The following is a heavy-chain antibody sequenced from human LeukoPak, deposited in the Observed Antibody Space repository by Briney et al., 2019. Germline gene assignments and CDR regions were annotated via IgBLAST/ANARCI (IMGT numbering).Heavy chain of an antibody. CDR2: ISTSGST. J-gene: IGHJ6*03. V-gene: IGHV4-4*07. CDR3: ARGGGSGGYSKRPSPMDV. CDR1: GDSISSYH. Sequence: SETLSLTCTVSGDSISSYHWSWIRQPAGKGLEWIGRISTSGSTNYNPSLKSRLTMSVDTSKNQFSLKLSSVTAADTALYYCARGGGSGGYSKRPSPMDVWVKGTTVTVSS. D-gene: IGHD3-10*01.